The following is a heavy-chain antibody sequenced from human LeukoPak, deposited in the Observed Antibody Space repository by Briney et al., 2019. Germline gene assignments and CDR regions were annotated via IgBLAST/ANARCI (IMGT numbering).Heavy chain of an antibody. CDR2: VSGSSDNT. D-gene: IGHD1-1*01. CDR1: GFTFSDYY. CDR3: ARALPGTTSYYQNGMAV. V-gene: IGHV3-11*05. Sequence: GGSLRLSCAASGFTFSDYYMSWIRQAPGKGLEWVSCVSGSSDNTRYSDSVKGRFTISRDNAKNSVFLEMNSLRAEDTAVYYCARALPGTTSYYQNGMAVWGQGTTVTVSS. J-gene: IGHJ6*02.